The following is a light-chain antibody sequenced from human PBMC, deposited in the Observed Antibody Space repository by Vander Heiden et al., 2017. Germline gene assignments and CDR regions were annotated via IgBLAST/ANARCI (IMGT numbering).Light chain of an antibody. V-gene: IGLV1-47*02. Sequence: QSVLPQPPSASGTPVQRVTFSCSVSIANIGRNYVYWYQQLPGTAPKLLIYSNNQRPSGGPDRVSGAKSGTSASLAISGLRSEDEADYYCAAWDDSLNGHYVFGAGTKVTVL. CDR2: SNN. CDR1: IANIGRNY. J-gene: IGLJ1*01. CDR3: AAWDDSLNGHYV.